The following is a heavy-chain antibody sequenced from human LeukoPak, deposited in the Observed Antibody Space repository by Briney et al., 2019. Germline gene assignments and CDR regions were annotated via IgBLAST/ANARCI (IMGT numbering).Heavy chain of an antibody. CDR1: GGSISSYY. J-gene: IGHJ4*02. V-gene: IGHV4-4*07. CDR3: ARVDILTGYYPGTFDY. Sequence: SETLSLTCTVSGGSISSYYWSWIRQPAGKGLEWIGRIYTSGSTNYNPSLKSRVTMSLDASKNQFSLKLSSVTAADTAVYYCARVDILTGYYPGTFDYWGQGTLVTVSS. CDR2: IYTSGST. D-gene: IGHD3-9*01.